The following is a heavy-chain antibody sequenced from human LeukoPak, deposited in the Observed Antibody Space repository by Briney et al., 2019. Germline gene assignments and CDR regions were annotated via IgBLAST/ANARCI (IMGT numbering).Heavy chain of an antibody. CDR3: ARMTSSSADY. D-gene: IGHD6-6*01. CDR1: GFTFTGYY. J-gene: IGHJ4*02. V-gene: IGHV1-2*02. Sequence: GASVKVSCKASGFTFTGYYMHWVRQAPGEGLEWMGWINPNSGDTNYAQKFQGRVTMTRDTSISTAYMELSRVRSDDTAVYYCARMTSSSADYWGQGTLVTVSS. CDR2: INPNSGDT.